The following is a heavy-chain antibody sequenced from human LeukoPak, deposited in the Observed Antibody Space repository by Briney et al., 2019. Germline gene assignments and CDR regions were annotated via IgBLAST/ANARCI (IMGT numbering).Heavy chain of an antibody. D-gene: IGHD4-17*01. CDR3: ARTVGYGDYNWFDP. CDR1: GLTFSSYA. V-gene: IGHV3-23*01. J-gene: IGHJ5*02. Sequence: GGSLRLSCAASGLTFSSYAMSWVRQAPGKGLEWVSAISGSTGRIHYADSVKGRFTISRDNSKNTLYLQMNSLRAEDTAVYYCARTVGYGDYNWFDPWGQGTLVTVSS. CDR2: ISGSTGRI.